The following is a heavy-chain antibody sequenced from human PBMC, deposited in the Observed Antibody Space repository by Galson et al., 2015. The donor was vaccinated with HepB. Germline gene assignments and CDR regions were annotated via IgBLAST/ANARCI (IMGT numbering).Heavy chain of an antibody. D-gene: IGHD6-13*01. CDR3: AKSPSANSWYEDS. V-gene: IGHV3-30*18. CDR1: GFTFTNYA. Sequence: SLRLSCAASGFTFTNYAMHWVRQPPGKGLEWVSSVSHDGSQKIYADSVRGRFNISSDNSKNTLYLQMNSLAVEDTAYYYCAKSPSANSWYEDSWGRGALVTVSS. J-gene: IGHJ4*02. CDR2: VSHDGSQK.